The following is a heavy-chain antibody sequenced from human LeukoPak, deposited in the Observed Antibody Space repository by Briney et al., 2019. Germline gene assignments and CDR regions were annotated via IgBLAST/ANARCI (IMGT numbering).Heavy chain of an antibody. J-gene: IGHJ6*02. CDR2: IWYDGSNK. Sequence: GGSLRLSCAASGFTFSSYGMHWVRQAPGKGLEWVAVIWYDGSNKYYADSVKGRFTISRDNSKNTLYLQMNSLRAEDTAVYYCARDHGRYQPYYYGMDVWGQGTTVTVSS. D-gene: IGHD2-2*01. CDR3: ARDHGRYQPYYYGMDV. V-gene: IGHV3-33*01. CDR1: GFTFSSYG.